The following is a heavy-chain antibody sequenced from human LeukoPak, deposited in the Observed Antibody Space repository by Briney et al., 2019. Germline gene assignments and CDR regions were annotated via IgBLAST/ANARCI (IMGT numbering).Heavy chain of an antibody. CDR2: IYYSGST. D-gene: IGHD3-22*01. CDR3: ARDSDSSGYYYDY. CDR1: GGSISSSSYY. J-gene: IGHJ4*02. V-gene: IGHV4-39*07. Sequence: SETLSLTCTVSGGSISSSSYYWGWIRQPPGKGLEWIGSIYYSGSTYYNPSLKSRVTISVDTSKNQFSLKLSSVTAADTAVYYCARDSDSSGYYYDYWGREPWSPSPQ.